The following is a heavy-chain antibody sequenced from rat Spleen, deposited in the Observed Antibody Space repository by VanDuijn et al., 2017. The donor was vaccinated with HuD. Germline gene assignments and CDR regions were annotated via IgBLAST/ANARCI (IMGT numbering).Heavy chain of an antibody. CDR2: ISYEGSST. J-gene: IGHJ2*01. CDR1: GFTFSDYY. V-gene: IGHV5-22*01. Sequence: EVQLVESGGDLVQPGRSLKLSCAASGFTFSDYYMAWVRQAPKKGLEWVASISYEGSSTYYGDSVKGRFTISRDNAKSTLYLQMNSLRSEDTATYFCARRDFSSFIYAFFDYWGQRVMVTVTS. D-gene: IGHD1-2*01. CDR3: ARRDFSSFIYAFFDY.